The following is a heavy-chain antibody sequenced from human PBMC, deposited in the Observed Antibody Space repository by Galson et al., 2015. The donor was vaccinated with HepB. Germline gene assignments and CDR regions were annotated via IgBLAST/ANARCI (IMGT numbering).Heavy chain of an antibody. Sequence: SLRLSCAASGFTFSSYSMNWVRQAPGKGLEWIAYISHNTWTRFYADSVKGRCTVSRDNNKNSVDLQLSSLRADDTAVYFCARERGPNHGYYWAMDAWGQGTTVTVSS. J-gene: IGHJ6*02. D-gene: IGHD3-10*01. V-gene: IGHV3-48*04. CDR1: GFTFSSYS. CDR2: ISHNTWTR. CDR3: ARERGPNHGYYWAMDA.